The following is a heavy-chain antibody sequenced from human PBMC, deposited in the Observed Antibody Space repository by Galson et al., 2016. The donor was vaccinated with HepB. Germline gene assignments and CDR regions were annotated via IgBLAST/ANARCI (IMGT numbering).Heavy chain of an antibody. CDR3: AHSLYYYGSGSYSFDL. D-gene: IGHD3-10*01. V-gene: IGHV2-5*02. CDR1: GFSLSTSGVG. J-gene: IGHJ2*01. CDR2: IYWDDDK. Sequence: PALVKPTQTLTLTCTFSGFSLSTSGVGVGWIRQPPGKALEWLALIYWDDDKRYRPSLQSRLTITKDTSKNQVVLTVTDMDPVDTATYYCAHSLYYYGSGSYSFDLWGRGTLVTVSS.